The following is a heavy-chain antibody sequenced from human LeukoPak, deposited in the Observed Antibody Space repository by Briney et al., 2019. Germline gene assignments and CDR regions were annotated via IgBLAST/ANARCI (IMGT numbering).Heavy chain of an antibody. CDR1: GGSFSGYY. Sequence: PSETLSLTCAVYGGSFSGYYWSWIRQPPGKGLEWIGEINHSASTNYNPSLKSRVTISVDTSKNQFSLKLSSVTAADTAVYYCARHGQYSSGWYVHNWFDPWGQGTLVTVSS. V-gene: IGHV4-34*01. J-gene: IGHJ5*02. CDR2: INHSAST. CDR3: ARHGQYSSGWYVHNWFDP. D-gene: IGHD6-19*01.